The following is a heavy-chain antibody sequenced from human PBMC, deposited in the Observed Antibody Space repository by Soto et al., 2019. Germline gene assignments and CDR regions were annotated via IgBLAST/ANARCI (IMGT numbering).Heavy chain of an antibody. V-gene: IGHV4-34*01. CDR3: ARDKITGLFDY. J-gene: IGHJ4*02. D-gene: IGHD2-8*02. CDR1: GGSFSGYY. CDR2: INHSGST. Sequence: QVQLQQWGAGLLKPSETLSLTCAVYGGSFSGYYWTWIRQPPGTGLEWIGEINHSGSTNYNPSLKRQGTISVDTSKNQFSLKLTSVTAADTAVYYCARDKITGLFDYWGQGTLVIVSS.